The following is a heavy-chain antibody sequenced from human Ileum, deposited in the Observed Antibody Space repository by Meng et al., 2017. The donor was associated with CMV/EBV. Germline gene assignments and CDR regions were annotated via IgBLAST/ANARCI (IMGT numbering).Heavy chain of an antibody. D-gene: IGHD5-24*01. CDR2: MKQDGSET. V-gene: IGHV3-7*01. J-gene: IGHJ6*02. CDR1: GFTFASYW. CDR3: VREKTQGDAHNSHFYYGMDG. Sequence: GESLKTSCAASGFTFASYWLSWVRQAPGKGLEWVANMKQDGSETNYVDSVKGRFIISRDFVKKSLYLQTNSLRAEDTGVYYCVREKTQGDAHNSHFYYGMDGWGQGTTVTVSS.